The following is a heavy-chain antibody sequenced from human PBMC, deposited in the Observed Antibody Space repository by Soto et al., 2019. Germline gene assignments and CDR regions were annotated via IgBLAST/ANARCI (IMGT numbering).Heavy chain of an antibody. CDR2: IYYSGST. J-gene: IGHJ4*02. D-gene: IGHD3-10*01. V-gene: IGHV4-30-4*01. Sequence: PSETMSLTSTVSGGSISSGEYYWSWIRQPPGKGLEWIGYIYYSGSTYYNPSLKSRVTISVDTSKNQFSLKLSSVTAADTAVYYCARVGGFGATTIDYWGQGTLVTVSS. CDR1: GGSISSGEYY. CDR3: ARVGGFGATTIDY.